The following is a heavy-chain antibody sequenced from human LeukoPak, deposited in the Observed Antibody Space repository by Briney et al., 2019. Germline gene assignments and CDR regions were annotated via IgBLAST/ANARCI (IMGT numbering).Heavy chain of an antibody. CDR1: GGTFSSYA. Sequence: SVKVSCKASGGTFSSYAISWVRQAPGQGLEWMGGIIPIFCTANYAQKFQGRVTITADESPSTAYMELSSPRSEDTAVYYCARVGRRWLQQNWFDPWGQGTLVTVSS. CDR2: IIPIFCTA. D-gene: IGHD5-24*01. V-gene: IGHV1-69*01. J-gene: IGHJ5*02. CDR3: ARVGRRWLQQNWFDP.